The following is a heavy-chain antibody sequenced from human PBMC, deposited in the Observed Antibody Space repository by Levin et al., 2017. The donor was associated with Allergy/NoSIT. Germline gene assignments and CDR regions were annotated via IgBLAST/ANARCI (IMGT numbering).Heavy chain of an antibody. J-gene: IGHJ6*02. Sequence: KISCKASGGTFSSYAISWVRQAPGQGLEWMGGIIPIFGTANYAQKFQGRVTITADESTSTAYMELSSLRSEDTAVYYCASPLRQLINYYDSRGRLYFYYGMDVWGQGTTVTVSS. CDR2: IIPIFGTA. D-gene: IGHD3-22*01. V-gene: IGHV1-69*01. CDR1: GGTFSSYA. CDR3: ASPLRQLINYYDSRGRLYFYYGMDV.